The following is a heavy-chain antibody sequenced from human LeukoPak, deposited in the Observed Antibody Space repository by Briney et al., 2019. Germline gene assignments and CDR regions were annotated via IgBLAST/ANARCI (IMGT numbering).Heavy chain of an antibody. CDR3: ASTIGGRRPEYFQH. CDR2: IIPIFGTA. V-gene: IGHV1-69*01. CDR1: GGTFSTYA. D-gene: IGHD3-10*01. J-gene: IGHJ1*01. Sequence: SVKVSCKASGGTFSTYAISWVRQAPGQGLEWMGGIIPIFGTANYAQKFQGRVTITAGESTSTAYMELSSLRSEDTAVYYCASTIGGRRPEYFQHWGQGTLVTVSS.